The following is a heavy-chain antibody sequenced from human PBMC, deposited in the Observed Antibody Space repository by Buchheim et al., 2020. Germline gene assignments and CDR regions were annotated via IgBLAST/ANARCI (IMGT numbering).Heavy chain of an antibody. CDR1: GGSISSSNW. Sequence: QVQLQESGPGLVKPSGTLSLTCAVSGGSISSSNWWSWVRQPPGKGLEWSGEIYHSGSTNYNPSLKSRITISVYQSKNQFSPKLSSVTAADTAVYYCARVDAGYYDSSGYYEASYISAWGQGTL. CDR2: IYHSGST. CDR3: ARVDAGYYDSSGYYEASYISA. D-gene: IGHD3-22*01. V-gene: IGHV4-4*02. J-gene: IGHJ5*02.